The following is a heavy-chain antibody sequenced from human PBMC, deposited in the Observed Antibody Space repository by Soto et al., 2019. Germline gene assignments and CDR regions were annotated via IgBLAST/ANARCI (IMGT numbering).Heavy chain of an antibody. D-gene: IGHD3-10*01. CDR1: GGSISSFCYY. V-gene: IGHV4-31*03. CDR2: IYYSGST. CDR3: ARDNRITMVRYLDD. J-gene: IGHJ4*02. Sequence: SETLSLTCTVSGGSISSFCYYWSWIRQHPGKGLEWIGYIYYSGSTYYNPSLKSRVTISVDTSKNQFSLKLSSVTAADTAVYYCARDNRITMVRYLDDWGQGTLVTVSS.